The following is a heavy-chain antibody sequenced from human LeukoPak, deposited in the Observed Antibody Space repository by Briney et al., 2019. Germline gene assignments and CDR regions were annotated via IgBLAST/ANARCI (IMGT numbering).Heavy chain of an antibody. CDR2: INPNSGGT. CDR3: ARAGGVFDSVDY. D-gene: IGHD3-9*01. Sequence: ASVKVSCKASGYTFTGYYMHWERHAPGQGLEWVGWINPNSGGTNYAHKFQGSVTMTRDTSISTAYMELSRLRSDDTAVYYCARAGGVFDSVDYWGQGTLVTVSS. J-gene: IGHJ4*02. CDR1: GYTFTGYY. V-gene: IGHV1-2*02.